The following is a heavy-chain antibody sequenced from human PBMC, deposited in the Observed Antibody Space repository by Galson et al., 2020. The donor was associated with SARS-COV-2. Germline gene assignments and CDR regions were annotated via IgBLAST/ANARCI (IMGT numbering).Heavy chain of an antibody. D-gene: IGHD1-26*01. CDR2: ISRSGSSI. Sequence: GESLKISCAASRFTFSSYEMTWVRQGPGKGLEWVSYISRSGSSIYYADSVNGRFTISRDNAKNSLYLQMNSLRAEDTAVYYCARVVGPTGPEYFDYWGQGTLVTVSS. J-gene: IGHJ4*02. CDR3: ARVVGPTGPEYFDY. CDR1: RFTFSSYE. V-gene: IGHV3-48*03.